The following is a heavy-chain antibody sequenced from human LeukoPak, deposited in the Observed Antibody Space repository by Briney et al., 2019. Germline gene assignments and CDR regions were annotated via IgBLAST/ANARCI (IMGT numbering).Heavy chain of an antibody. CDR3: ARDHLDPRVLSGTGDHYFDY. D-gene: IGHD3-10*01. CDR2: IWYDGSNK. CDR1: GFTFSSYG. V-gene: IGHV3-33*01. Sequence: GRSLRLSCAASGFTFSSYGMHWVRQAPGKGLEWVAVIWYDGSNKYYADSVKGRFTISRDNSKNTLYLQMNSLRAEDTAVYYCARDHLDPRVLSGTGDHYFDYWGQGTLVTVSS. J-gene: IGHJ4*02.